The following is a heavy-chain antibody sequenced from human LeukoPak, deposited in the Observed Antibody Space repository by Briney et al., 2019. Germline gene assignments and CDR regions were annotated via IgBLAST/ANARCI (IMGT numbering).Heavy chain of an antibody. Sequence: GGSLRLSCAASGFTFSSYGMHWVRQAPGKGLEWVAFIRYDGSNKYYADSVKGRFTISRDNSKNTVFLQMSSLRAEDTAMYYCAKGHTAYGHPTSPLFDFWGQGTLVTVSS. CDR2: IRYDGSNK. D-gene: IGHD2-21*01. CDR1: GFTFSSYG. J-gene: IGHJ4*02. CDR3: AKGHTAYGHPTSPLFDF. V-gene: IGHV3-30*02.